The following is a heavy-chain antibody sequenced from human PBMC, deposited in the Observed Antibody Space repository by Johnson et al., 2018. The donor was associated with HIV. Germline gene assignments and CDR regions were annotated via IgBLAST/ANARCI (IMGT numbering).Heavy chain of an antibody. V-gene: IGHV3-7*02. D-gene: IGHD3-22*01. CDR2: IKQDGSEK. CDR1: GFTFSSYW. J-gene: IGHJ3*02. CDR3: ARGARDDSSGSFAFDI. Sequence: VQLVESGGGLVQPGGSLRLSCAASGFTFSSYWMSWVRQAPGKGLEWVANIKQDGSEKYYVDSVKGRFTISRDNAKNSLYLQMNSLRAGDTAVYYCARGARDDSSGSFAFDIWGGTRVTVSS.